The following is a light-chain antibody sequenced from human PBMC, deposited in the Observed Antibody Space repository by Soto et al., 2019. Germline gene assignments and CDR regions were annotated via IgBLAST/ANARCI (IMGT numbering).Light chain of an antibody. Sequence: EVVLTQSPGTLSLSPGERATLACRASQRVSRSYLAWYQQKPGQAPRLLIYGEASRAAGFPDRISVSGSGTDFTLPSSRLEAEDFAVDSWLQSGSPPRTLGQGKKV. CDR3: LQSGSPPRT. CDR2: GEA. J-gene: IGKJ1*01. V-gene: IGKV3-20*01. CDR1: QRVSRSY.